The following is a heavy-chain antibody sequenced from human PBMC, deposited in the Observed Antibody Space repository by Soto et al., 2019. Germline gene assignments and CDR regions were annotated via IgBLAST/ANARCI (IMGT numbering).Heavy chain of an antibody. D-gene: IGHD3-10*01. V-gene: IGHV4-59*02. J-gene: IGHJ4*02. Sequence: SETLSLTCSVSGGSVNSYWWSWIRPPPGKGLEWIGYIYYTGSTNYSPSLKGRLIISLDASKSQFSLKLTSVTAADTAVYYCARGPGASDYYFDYWGPGTLVTVSS. CDR3: ARGPGASDYYFDY. CDR2: IYYTGST. CDR1: GGSVNSYW.